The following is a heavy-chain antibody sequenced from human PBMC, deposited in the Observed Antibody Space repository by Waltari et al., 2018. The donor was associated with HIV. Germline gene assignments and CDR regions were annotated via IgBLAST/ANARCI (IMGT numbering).Heavy chain of an antibody. J-gene: IGHJ5*02. CDR3: ARRSWDL. V-gene: IGHV1-2*02. Sequence: QVQLVQSGAEVKKPGASVKVSCKASGYTVTDYYVHWVRQAPGQRLEWMGCINPKSGGRKFAQKFQGRVTMTWDTSITTAYMELHRLRSDDTAVYYCARRSWDLWGQGTLLTVSS. CDR2: INPKSGGR. CDR1: GYTVTDYY.